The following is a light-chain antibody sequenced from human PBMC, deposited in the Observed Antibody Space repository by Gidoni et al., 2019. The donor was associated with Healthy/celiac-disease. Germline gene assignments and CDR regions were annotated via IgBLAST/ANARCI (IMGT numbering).Light chain of an antibody. CDR1: QSLSSY. CDR3: QQSYSTPRT. J-gene: IGKJ1*01. Sequence: DIQMNQSPSSLSASVGDRVTITCRASQSLSSYLNWYQQKPGKAPKLLIYAASSLQSGVPSRFRGSGSGTDFTLTISSLQPEDFATYYCQQSYSTPRTCGQGTKVEIK. CDR2: AAS. V-gene: IGKV1-39*01.